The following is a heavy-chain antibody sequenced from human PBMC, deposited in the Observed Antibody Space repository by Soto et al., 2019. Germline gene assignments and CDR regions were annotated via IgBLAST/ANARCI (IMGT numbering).Heavy chain of an antibody. D-gene: IGHD3-3*01. Sequence: SETLSLTCTVSGGSISSSSYYWGWIRQPPGKGLEWIGSIYYSGSTYYNPSLKSRVTISVDTSKNQFSLKLSSVTAADTAVYYCASLPLRFLEPGTTDYWGQGTLITVSS. CDR1: GGSISSSSYY. J-gene: IGHJ4*02. CDR2: IYYSGST. V-gene: IGHV4-39*01. CDR3: ASLPLRFLEPGTTDY.